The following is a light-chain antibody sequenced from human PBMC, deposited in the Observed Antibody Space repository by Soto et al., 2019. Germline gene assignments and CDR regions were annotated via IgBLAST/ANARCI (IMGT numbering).Light chain of an antibody. V-gene: IGKV3-15*01. J-gene: IGKJ1*01. CDR3: QQHNNWPPWT. CDR1: QSVSSN. Sequence: EIVMTQSPATLSVSPGERATLSCRASQSVSSNLAWYQQKPGQAPRLLMYGASTRATGIPDRFSGSGSGTECTLTISSLQSEDVAVYYCQQHNNWPPWTCGQGTKVEIK. CDR2: GAS.